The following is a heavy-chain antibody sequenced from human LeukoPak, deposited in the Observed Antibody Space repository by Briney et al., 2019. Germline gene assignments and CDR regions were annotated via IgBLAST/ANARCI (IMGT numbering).Heavy chain of an antibody. CDR3: ARGEKAYDSSGYYLID. CDR2: ISGSGGST. V-gene: IGHV3-23*01. D-gene: IGHD3-22*01. CDR1: GFTFSSYS. Sequence: GGSLRLSCAASGFTFSSYSMNWVRQAPGKGLEWVSAISGSGGSTYYADSVKGRFTISRDNSKNTLYLQMNSLRAEDTAVYYCARGEKAYDSSGYYLIDWGQGTLVTVSS. J-gene: IGHJ4*02.